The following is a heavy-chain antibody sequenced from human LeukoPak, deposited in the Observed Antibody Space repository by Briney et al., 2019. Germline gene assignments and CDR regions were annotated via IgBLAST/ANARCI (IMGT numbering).Heavy chain of an antibody. Sequence: PGGSLRLSCAASGFTFSSYAMSWVRQAPGKGLEWVSAISGSGGSTYYADSVKGRFTISRDNSKNTLYLQMNSLRAEDTAVYYCARDTDIVVVPAAFDAFDIWGQGTMVTVSS. CDR1: GFTFSSYA. J-gene: IGHJ3*02. D-gene: IGHD2-2*01. V-gene: IGHV3-23*01. CDR3: ARDTDIVVVPAAFDAFDI. CDR2: ISGSGGST.